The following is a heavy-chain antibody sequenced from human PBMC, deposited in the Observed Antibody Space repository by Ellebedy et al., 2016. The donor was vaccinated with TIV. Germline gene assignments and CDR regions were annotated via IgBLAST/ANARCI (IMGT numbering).Heavy chain of an antibody. J-gene: IGHJ6*03. CDR2: VYHSGST. Sequence: SETLSLTCVVSDGSIRPYYWTWIRQPPGRGLEWIGYVYHSGSTDYNPSLESRVTISVDTSKNQISLRLTSVTAADTAVYYCARVGTELVTVEEYYYYMDVWGKGTTVTVSS. V-gene: IGHV4-59*01. D-gene: IGHD2/OR15-2a*01. CDR3: ARVGTELVTVEEYYYYMDV. CDR1: DGSIRPYY.